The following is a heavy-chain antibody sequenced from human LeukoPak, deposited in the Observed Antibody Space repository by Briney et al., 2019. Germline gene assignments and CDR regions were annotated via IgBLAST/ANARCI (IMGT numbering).Heavy chain of an antibody. CDR2: FSGDDST. CDR1: GFTVSSNH. D-gene: IGHD2-2*01. V-gene: IGHV3-66*01. CDR3: ARDLGYCSTSNGCYVGYFDY. Sequence: GGSLRLSCAASGFTVSSNHMSWVRRAPGKGLEWVSTFSGDDSTHYADSVKGRFTVSRDNSKNTLYLQLNSLGAEDTAVYYCARDLGYCSTSNGCYVGYFDYWGQGSLVTVSS. J-gene: IGHJ4*02.